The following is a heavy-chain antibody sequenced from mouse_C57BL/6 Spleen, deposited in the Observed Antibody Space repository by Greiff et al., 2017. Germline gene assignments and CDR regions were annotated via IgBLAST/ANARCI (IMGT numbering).Heavy chain of an antibody. D-gene: IGHD1-1*01. CDR3: ARGGYHYGSSYFDV. CDR1: GYAFTNYL. V-gene: IGHV1-54*01. CDR2: INPGSGGT. Sequence: VQLQQSGAELVRPGTSVKVSCKASGYAFTNYLIEWVKQRPGQGLEWIGVINPGSGGTNYNEKFKGKATLTADKSSSTAYMQLSSLTSEDSAVYFCARGGYHYGSSYFDVWGTGTTVTVSS. J-gene: IGHJ1*03.